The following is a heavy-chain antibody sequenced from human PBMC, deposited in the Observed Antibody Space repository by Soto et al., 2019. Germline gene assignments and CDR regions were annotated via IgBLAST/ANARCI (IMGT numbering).Heavy chain of an antibody. D-gene: IGHD3-3*01. Sequence: GSLILSCAASGFTFSSYSMNWVRQAPGKGLEWVSSISSSSSYIYYADSVKGRFTISRDNAKNSLYLQMNSLRAEDTAVYYCARDKEGVITIFGVVTWYYFDYWGQGTLVTVSS. CDR3: ARDKEGVITIFGVVTWYYFDY. CDR2: ISSSSSYI. V-gene: IGHV3-21*01. CDR1: GFTFSSYS. J-gene: IGHJ4*02.